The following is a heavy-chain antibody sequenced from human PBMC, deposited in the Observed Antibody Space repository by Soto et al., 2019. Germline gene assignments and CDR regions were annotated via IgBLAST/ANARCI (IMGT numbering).Heavy chain of an antibody. CDR3: ARDIGSSSYYGMDV. CDR1: GFTFSSYC. Sequence: PGGSLRLSCAASGFTFSSYCMHWVRQAPGKGLEWVAVIWYDGSNKYYADSVKGRFTISRDNSKNTLYLQMNSLRAEDTAVYYCARDIGSSSYYGMDVWGQGTTVTVSS. J-gene: IGHJ6*02. V-gene: IGHV3-33*01. D-gene: IGHD6-13*01. CDR2: IWYDGSNK.